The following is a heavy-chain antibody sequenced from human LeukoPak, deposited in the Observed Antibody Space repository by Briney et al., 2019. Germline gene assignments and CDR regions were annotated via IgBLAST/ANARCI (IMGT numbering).Heavy chain of an antibody. D-gene: IGHD3-22*01. CDR2: ISGSGGST. CDR3: AKVQNGYYYDSSGYGNFDY. V-gene: IGHV3-23*01. Sequence: GGSLRLSCAASGFTFSSYAMSWVRQAPGKGLEWVSAISGSGGSTYYADSVKGRFTISRDNSKNTLYLQMNSLRAEDTAVYYCAKVQNGYYYDSSGYGNFDYWGQGTLVTVSS. CDR1: GFTFSSYA. J-gene: IGHJ4*02.